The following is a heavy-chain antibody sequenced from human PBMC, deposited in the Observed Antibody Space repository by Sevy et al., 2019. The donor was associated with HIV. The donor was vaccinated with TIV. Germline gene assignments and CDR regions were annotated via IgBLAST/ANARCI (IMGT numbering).Heavy chain of an antibody. CDR1: GGSVSSGSYY. Sequence: SETLSLTCTVSGGSVSSGSYYWSWIRQPPGKGLEWIGYIYYSGSTNYNPSLKSRVTISVDTSKNQFSLRLSSVTAADTAVYYCARGTYYYYYGMDVWGQGTTVTVSS. D-gene: IGHD1-1*01. CDR3: ARGTYYYYYGMDV. V-gene: IGHV4-61*01. J-gene: IGHJ6*02. CDR2: IYYSGST.